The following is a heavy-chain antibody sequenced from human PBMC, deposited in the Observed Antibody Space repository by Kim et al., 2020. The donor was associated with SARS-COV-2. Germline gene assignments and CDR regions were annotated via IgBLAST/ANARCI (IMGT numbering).Heavy chain of an antibody. J-gene: IGHJ4*02. D-gene: IGHD3-3*01. CDR1: GDTFNTYG. CDR3: ATTVFGGSNSRYYFDF. V-gene: IGHV1-69*13. Sequence: VKVSCKASGDTFNTYGISWVRQAPGQGLEWLGGMIPIFGTSRYAQKFQGRVTMTADKFTSTAYMDLSSLRSEDTAVYYCATTVFGGSNSRYYFDFWGQGTLVTVSS. CDR2: MIPIFGTS.